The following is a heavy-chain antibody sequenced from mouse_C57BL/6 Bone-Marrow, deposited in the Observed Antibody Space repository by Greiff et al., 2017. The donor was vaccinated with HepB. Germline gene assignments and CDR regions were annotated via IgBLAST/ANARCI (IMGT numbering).Heavy chain of an antibody. Sequence: VQLQQSGAELVRPGASVKLSCKASGYTFTDYYINWVKQRPGQGLEWIARIYPGSGNTYYNEKFKGKATLTAEKSSSTAYMQLSSLTSEDSAVYFGAREYDGPSGGLFAYWGQGTLVTVAA. CDR3: AREYDGPSGGLFAY. V-gene: IGHV1-76*01. J-gene: IGHJ3*01. CDR2: IYPGSGNT. D-gene: IGHD2-14*01. CDR1: GYTFTDYY.